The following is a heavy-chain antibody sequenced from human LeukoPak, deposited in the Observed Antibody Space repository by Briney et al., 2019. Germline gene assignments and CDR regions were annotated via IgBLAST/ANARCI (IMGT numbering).Heavy chain of an antibody. CDR1: GGSLSSHF. V-gene: IGHV4-59*11. CDR3: ARLGYSSSWSPSYYYYYYMDV. J-gene: IGHJ6*03. D-gene: IGHD6-13*01. Sequence: SETLSLTCTVSGGSLSSHFWSWIRQPPGKGLEWIGYIFYSGTTKYNPSLRSRVTISADTSKNQFSLKLSSVTAADTAVYYCARLGYSSSWSPSYYYYYYMDVWGKGTTVTISS. CDR2: IFYSGTT.